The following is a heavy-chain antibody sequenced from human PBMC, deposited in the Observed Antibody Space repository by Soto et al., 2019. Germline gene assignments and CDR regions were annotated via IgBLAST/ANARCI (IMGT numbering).Heavy chain of an antibody. D-gene: IGHD2-21*01. Sequence: ASLKVYCKASGYTFTGYYMHWVRQAPGQGLEWMGWINPNSCGTNYAQKYQGMVTMTRDTSISTAYMELSRLRSDDTAVYYFSRYCGTEGCYYGMEVWGQGITVSVS. J-gene: IGHJ6*02. CDR2: INPNSCGT. CDR3: SRYCGTEGCYYGMEV. V-gene: IGHV1-2*02. CDR1: GYTFTGYY.